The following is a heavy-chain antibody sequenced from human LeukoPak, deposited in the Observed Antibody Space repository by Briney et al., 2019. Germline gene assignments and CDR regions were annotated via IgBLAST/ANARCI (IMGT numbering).Heavy chain of an antibody. Sequence: PGGSLRLSCAASGFTVSSNYMTWVRQAPGKGLQCVSVIYSGGTTYYADSVKGRFTISRDNSKNTLYLQMNNLRAEDTAVYYCARVGRWELLGSFDYWGQGTLVTVSS. CDR2: IYSGGTT. D-gene: IGHD1-26*01. CDR1: GFTVSSNY. J-gene: IGHJ4*02. CDR3: ARVGRWELLGSFDY. V-gene: IGHV3-53*01.